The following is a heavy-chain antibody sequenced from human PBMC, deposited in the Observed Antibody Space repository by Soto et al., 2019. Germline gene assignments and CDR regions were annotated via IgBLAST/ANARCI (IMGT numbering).Heavy chain of an antibody. CDR1: GFTFSRYW. D-gene: IGHD2-21*02. Sequence: PGGSLRLSCAASGFTFSRYWMSWVRQAPGKGLEWVANIKQDGSEKYYVDSVKGRFTISRDNAKQSLYLQMNSLRAADPAVYYCSRDHLILSADDFVDGSDVWGRGATVTVSS. J-gene: IGHJ6*02. V-gene: IGHV3-7*01. CDR2: IKQDGSEK. CDR3: SRDHLILSADDFVDGSDV.